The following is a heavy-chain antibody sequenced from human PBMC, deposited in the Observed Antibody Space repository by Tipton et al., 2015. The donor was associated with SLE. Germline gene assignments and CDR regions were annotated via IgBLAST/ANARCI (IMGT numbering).Heavy chain of an antibody. V-gene: IGHV4-4*07. CDR1: GGSFSTYY. D-gene: IGHD4-23*01. Sequence: TLSLTCAVSGGSFSTYYWSWIRLPAGKGLEWIGRVSTTGNNNNNPSLKSRVTMSVDTSKNQFSLKLSSVTAADTAVYYCARHGNQDYWGQGTLVTVSS. CDR3: ARHGNQDY. J-gene: IGHJ4*02. CDR2: VSTTGNN.